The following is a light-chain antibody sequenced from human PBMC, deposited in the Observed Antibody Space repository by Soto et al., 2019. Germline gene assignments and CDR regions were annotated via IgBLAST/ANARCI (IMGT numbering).Light chain of an antibody. CDR1: QSVSSY. CDR3: QQRSNWPPGLT. V-gene: IGKV3-11*01. CDR2: DAS. Sequence: EIVLSQSSGTLSLSPGERATRSCRTSQSVSSYLAWYQQKPGQAPRLLIYDASNRATGIPARFSGSGSGTDFTLTISSLEPEDFAVYYCQQRSNWPPGLTFGGGTKVDI. J-gene: IGKJ4*01.